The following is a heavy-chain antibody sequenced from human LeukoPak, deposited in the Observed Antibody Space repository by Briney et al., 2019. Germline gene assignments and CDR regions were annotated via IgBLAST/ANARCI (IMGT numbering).Heavy chain of an antibody. Sequence: TLSLTCTVSGGSISSGGYYWSWIRQHPGRGLEWVGYIYYSGSTYYDPSLKSRVTISVDTSKNQFSLKLSSVTAADTAVYYCARTVVPAARGYNWFDPWGQGTLVTVSS. J-gene: IGHJ5*02. CDR3: ARTVVPAARGYNWFDP. CDR1: GGSISSGGYY. V-gene: IGHV4-31*03. D-gene: IGHD2-2*01. CDR2: IYYSGST.